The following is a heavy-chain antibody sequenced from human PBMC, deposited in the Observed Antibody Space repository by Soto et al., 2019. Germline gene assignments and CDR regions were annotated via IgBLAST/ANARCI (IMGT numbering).Heavy chain of an antibody. CDR3: VRDRGYSGYFF. CDR1: GFTFTDYY. J-gene: IGHJ4*02. Sequence: GGSLRLSCAASGFTFTDYYMSWIRQAPGKGLEWGSYISSSSGTYTNYAESVKGRFTISRDNAKNSVYLQMNSLRAEDTAVEYCVRDRGYSGYFFWGQGALVTVSS. V-gene: IGHV3-11*06. D-gene: IGHD5-12*01. CDR2: ISSSSGTYT.